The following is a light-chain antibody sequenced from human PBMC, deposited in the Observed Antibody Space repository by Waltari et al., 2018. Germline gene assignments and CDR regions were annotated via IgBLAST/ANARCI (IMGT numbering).Light chain of an antibody. CDR2: EVS. V-gene: IGLV2-23*02. Sequence: QSALTQPASVSGSPGQSLTISCTGTSRDVGSYNLVSWYQQHPGKAPKIMIYEVSKRPSGVSKRFSGSKSGNTASLTISGLQAEDEADYYCCSYAGSSTFVVFGGGTKLTVL. CDR1: SRDVGSYNL. J-gene: IGLJ2*01. CDR3: CSYAGSSTFVV.